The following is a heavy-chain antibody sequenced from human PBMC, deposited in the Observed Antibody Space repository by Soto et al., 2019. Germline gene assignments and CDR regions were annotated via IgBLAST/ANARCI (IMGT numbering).Heavy chain of an antibody. J-gene: IGHJ6*02. Sequence: GGSLRLSCAASGFTFINAWMSWVRQAPGKGLEWVGRIKSKTDGGTTDYAAPVKGRFTISRDDSKNTLYLQMNSLKTEDTAVYYCTTESPIVVVPAAREGYYYGMDVWGQGTTVTVSS. V-gene: IGHV3-15*01. D-gene: IGHD2-2*01. CDR2: IKSKTDGGTT. CDR3: TTESPIVVVPAAREGYYYGMDV. CDR1: GFTFINAW.